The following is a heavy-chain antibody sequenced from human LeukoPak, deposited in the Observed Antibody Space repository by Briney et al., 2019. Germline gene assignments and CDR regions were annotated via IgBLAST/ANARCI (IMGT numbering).Heavy chain of an antibody. CDR2: IDSDGSRI. D-gene: IGHD1-26*01. Sequence: GGSLRLSCEASGFTFSSYWMHWVRQAPGKGLVWVSRIDSDGSRISYADSVKGRFTISRDNAKNTLYLQMNSLRAEDTAVYYCARGATYAYYQDYWGQGTLVTVSS. J-gene: IGHJ4*02. CDR3: ARGATYAYYQDY. V-gene: IGHV3-74*01. CDR1: GFTFSSYW.